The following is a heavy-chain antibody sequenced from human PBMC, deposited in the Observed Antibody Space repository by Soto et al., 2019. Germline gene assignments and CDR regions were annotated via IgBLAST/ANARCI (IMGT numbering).Heavy chain of an antibody. V-gene: IGHV1-24*01. CDR2: FDPEDGET. CDR3: ATESIAVAGGYYYYGMDV. D-gene: IGHD6-19*01. J-gene: IGHJ6*02. Sequence: ASVKVSCKVSGYTLTELSIHWVRQAPGKGLEWMGGFDPEDGETIYAQKFQGRVTMTEDTSTDTAYMELSSLRSEDTAVYYCATESIAVAGGYYYYGMDVWGQGTTVTVSS. CDR1: GYTLTELS.